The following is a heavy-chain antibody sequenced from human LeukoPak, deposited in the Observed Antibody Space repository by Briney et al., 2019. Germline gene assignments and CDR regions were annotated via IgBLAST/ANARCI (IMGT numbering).Heavy chain of an antibody. V-gene: IGHV4-59*01. D-gene: IGHD3-3*01. CDR1: GGSISSYY. J-gene: IGHJ6*03. CDR3: ASFSRRTNPYYYMDV. Sequence: SETLSLTCSVSGGSISSYYWSWIRQSPENGLEGIGYIYNSGNTNYNLFLKSRVTISADTSKNQFSLKLSSVTAADTAVYYCASFSRRTNPYYYMDVWGKGTTVTVSS. CDR2: IYNSGNT.